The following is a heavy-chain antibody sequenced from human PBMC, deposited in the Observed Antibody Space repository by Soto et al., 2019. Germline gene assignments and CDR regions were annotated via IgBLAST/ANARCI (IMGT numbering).Heavy chain of an antibody. V-gene: IGHV3-7*01. D-gene: IGHD3-16*01. CDR3: GRMGHHYFDY. J-gene: IGHJ4*02. CDR1: GFTFSSYW. CDR2: IKEDGSEK. Sequence: EVQLVESGGGLVQPGGSLRLSCAASGFTFSSYWMSWVRQAPGKGLEWVANIKEDGSEKYYVDSVKGRFTISRDNAKNSLYLQMNRLGAEDTAVYYCGRMGHHYFDYWGQGALVTVSS.